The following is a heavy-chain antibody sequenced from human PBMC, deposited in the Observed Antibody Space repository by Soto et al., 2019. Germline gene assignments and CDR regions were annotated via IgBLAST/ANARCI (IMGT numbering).Heavy chain of an antibody. CDR3: AREGGTMVRGVIINAFDI. V-gene: IGHV1-69*13. CDR2: IIPIFGTA. J-gene: IGHJ3*02. D-gene: IGHD3-10*01. Sequence: SVKVSCKASGCTFSSYPISWVRQAPGQGLEWMGGIIPIFGTANYAQKFQGRVTITADESTSTAYMELSSLRSEDTAVYYCAREGGTMVRGVIINAFDIWGQGTMVTVSS. CDR1: GCTFSSYP.